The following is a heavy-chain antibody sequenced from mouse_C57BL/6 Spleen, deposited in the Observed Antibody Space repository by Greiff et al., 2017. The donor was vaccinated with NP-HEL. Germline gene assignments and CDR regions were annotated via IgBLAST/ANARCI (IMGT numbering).Heavy chain of an antibody. V-gene: IGHV1-4*01. Sequence: QVQLKQSGAELARPGASVKMSCKASGFTFTSYTMHWVKQRPGQGLEWIGYINPSSGYTKYNQKFKDKATLTADKSSSTASMQLSSLTSEDSAVYYSARDVETDYWGQGTTLTVSS. CDR1: GFTFTSYT. CDR2: INPSSGYT. CDR3: ARDVETDY. J-gene: IGHJ2*01.